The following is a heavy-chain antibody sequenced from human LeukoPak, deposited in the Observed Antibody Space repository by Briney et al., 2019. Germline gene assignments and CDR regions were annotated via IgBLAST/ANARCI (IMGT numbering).Heavy chain of an antibody. D-gene: IGHD3-22*01. CDR3: ARDSSSGSRYYDSSGEDAFDI. V-gene: IGHV3-21*01. CDR1: GFTFSSYR. J-gene: IGHJ3*02. CDR2: ISSSSSYI. Sequence: SGGSLRLSCAASGFTFSSYRMNWVRQAPGKGLEWVSSISSSSSYIYYADSVKGRFTISRDNAKNSLYLQMNSLRAEDTAVYYCARDSSSGSRYYDSSGEDAFDIWGQGTMVTVSS.